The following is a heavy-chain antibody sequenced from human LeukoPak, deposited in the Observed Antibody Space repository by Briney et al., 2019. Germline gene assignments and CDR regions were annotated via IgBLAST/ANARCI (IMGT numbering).Heavy chain of an antibody. V-gene: IGHV3-7*01. CDR3: ARDRYKNYYGMDV. CDR1: GFTFSSHW. Sequence: RPGGSLRLSCAASGFTFSSHWMNWVRQAPGKGLEWVANIKEDGSEKYYVDSVKGRFSISRDNAKNSLYLQMNSLRAEDTAVYYCARDRYKNYYGMDVWGKGTTVTVSS. D-gene: IGHD1-1*01. J-gene: IGHJ6*04. CDR2: IKEDGSEK.